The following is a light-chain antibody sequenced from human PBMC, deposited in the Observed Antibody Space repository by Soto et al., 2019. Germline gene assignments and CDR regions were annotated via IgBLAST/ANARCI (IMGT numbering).Light chain of an antibody. Sequence: QSFLTQPASVSGSPGQSITISCTGTSSDVGGYNFVSWFQQYPGKAPKLLIYEVTNRPSGVSNRFSASKSGNTASLTISGLQAEDEADYHCSSYSARSPIYVFGTGTKVTVL. CDR3: SSYSARSPIYV. J-gene: IGLJ1*01. CDR1: SSDVGGYNF. V-gene: IGLV2-14*01. CDR2: EVT.